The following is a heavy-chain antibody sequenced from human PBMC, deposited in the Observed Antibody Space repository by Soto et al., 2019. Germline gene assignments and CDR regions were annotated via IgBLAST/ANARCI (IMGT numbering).Heavy chain of an antibody. J-gene: IGHJ6*02. V-gene: IGHV3-30*18. CDR3: TKDPHMDI. CDR1: GFTFRSYG. Sequence: GGSLRLSCAASGFTFRSYGMYWVRQAPGKGLEWLTAISYDGRNTYYGDSVKGRFTISRDNAKNTVYLQMNSLRLEDMGVYYCTKDPHMDIWGQGTTVTVSS. CDR2: ISYDGRNT.